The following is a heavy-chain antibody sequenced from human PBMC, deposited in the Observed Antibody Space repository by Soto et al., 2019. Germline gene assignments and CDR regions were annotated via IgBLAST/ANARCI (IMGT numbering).Heavy chain of an antibody. J-gene: IGHJ6*02. Sequence: SGYHRGLNRQPPGKGLEWIGSIYYSGSTYYNPSLKSRVTISVDTSKNQFSLKLSSVTAADTAVYYCATEPIYYYGMDVWGQGTTVTVSS. CDR2: IYYSGST. CDR1: SGYH. V-gene: IGHV4-39*01. CDR3: ATEPIYYYGMDV.